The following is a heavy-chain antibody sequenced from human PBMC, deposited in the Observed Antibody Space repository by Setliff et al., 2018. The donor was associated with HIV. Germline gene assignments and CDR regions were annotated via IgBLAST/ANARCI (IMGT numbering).Heavy chain of an antibody. Sequence: PSETLSLTCTVSGGSISNYYWTWIRQPPGKGPEWIASIQYGDISHYNPSLQSRVTISVDTSTKKFSLYLSSVTETDTAVYYCARSGYTSGFYWVFGAFGVWGQGKMVTVSS. J-gene: IGHJ3*01. CDR1: GGSISNYY. CDR2: IQYGDIS. CDR3: ARSGYTSGFYWVFGAFGV. V-gene: IGHV4-59*01. D-gene: IGHD3-22*01.